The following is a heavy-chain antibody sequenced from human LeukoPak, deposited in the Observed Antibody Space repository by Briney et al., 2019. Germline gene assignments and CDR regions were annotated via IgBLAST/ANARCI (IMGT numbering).Heavy chain of an antibody. D-gene: IGHD3-9*01. Sequence: SETLSLTCTVPGGSISSSSYYWGWIRQPPGKGLEWIGSIYYSGSTYYNPSLKSRVTISVDTSKNQFSLKLSSVTAADTAVYYCARNRAILTGYYFDYWGQGTLVTVSS. J-gene: IGHJ4*02. V-gene: IGHV4-39*01. CDR3: ARNRAILTGYYFDY. CDR2: IYYSGST. CDR1: GGSISSSSYY.